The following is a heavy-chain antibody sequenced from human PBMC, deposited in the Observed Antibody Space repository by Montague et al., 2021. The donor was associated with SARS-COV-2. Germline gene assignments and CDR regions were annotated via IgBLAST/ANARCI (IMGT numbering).Heavy chain of an antibody. V-gene: IGHV3-11*01. D-gene: IGHD4-17*01. Sequence: SLRLSCAASGFTFSDYYMSWIRQAPGKGLESVAYISSGSSAIYYADSVKGRFTVSRDNAKTSLYLQMNGLRVEDTAIYYCARDLRTVTRRQWYVDLWGRGTLVTVSS. J-gene: IGHJ2*01. CDR3: ARDLRTVTRRQWYVDL. CDR2: ISSGSSAI. CDR1: GFTFSDYY.